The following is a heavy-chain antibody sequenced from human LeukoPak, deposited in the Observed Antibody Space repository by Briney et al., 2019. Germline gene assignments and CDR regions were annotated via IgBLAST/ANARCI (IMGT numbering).Heavy chain of an antibody. Sequence: GGSLRLSCAASGFTFDDYAVHWVRQAPGKGLEWVSLICGDGGSTYYADSVKGRFTTSRDNSKNSLYLQMNSLRTEDTALYYCAKDIFNLAYCGGDCYSGFDYWGQGTLVTVSS. J-gene: IGHJ4*02. CDR3: AKDIFNLAYCGGDCYSGFDY. D-gene: IGHD2-21*02. V-gene: IGHV3-43*02. CDR2: ICGDGGST. CDR1: GFTFDDYA.